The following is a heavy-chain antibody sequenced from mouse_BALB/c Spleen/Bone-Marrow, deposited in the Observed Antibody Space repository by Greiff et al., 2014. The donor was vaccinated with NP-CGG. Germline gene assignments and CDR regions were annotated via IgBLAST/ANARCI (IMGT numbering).Heavy chain of an antibody. CDR1: GFTFSSYG. CDR3: ARHQRYYAMDY. Sequence: DVQLQESGGDLVKPGGSLKLSCAASGFTFSSYGMSWGRQTPVKRLEWVATISSGGSNTYYPDSVKGRFTISRDNAKNTLYLQMSSLKSEDTAMYYCARHQRYYAMDYWGQGTSVTVSS. V-gene: IGHV5-6*01. CDR2: ISSGGSNT. J-gene: IGHJ4*01.